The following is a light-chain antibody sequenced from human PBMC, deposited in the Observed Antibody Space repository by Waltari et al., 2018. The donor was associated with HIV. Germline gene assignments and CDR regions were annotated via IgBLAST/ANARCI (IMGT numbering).Light chain of an antibody. J-gene: IGLJ3*02. CDR1: RGSLASAN. CDR3: QSHDSSNHWV. CDR2: MDT. Sequence: NLMLTQPRSVSASPGQTVTIPCTRSRGSLASANVQLYQQRPGSAPTTVIYMDTQRPSGVPDRFSGSIDSSSNSASLTISGLKTEDEADYYCQSHDSSNHWVFGGGTKLTVL. V-gene: IGLV6-57*03.